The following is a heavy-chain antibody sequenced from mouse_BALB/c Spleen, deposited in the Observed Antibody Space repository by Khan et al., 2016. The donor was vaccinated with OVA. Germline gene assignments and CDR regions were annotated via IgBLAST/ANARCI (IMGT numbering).Heavy chain of an antibody. V-gene: IGHV3-6*02. CDR3: ARGGSSGPAWFAY. D-gene: IGHD3-1*01. CDR2: IRYDGDS. J-gene: IGHJ3*01. CDR1: GYSITSGYF. Sequence: EVQLQESGPGLVKPSQSLSLTCSVTGYSITSGYFWNWIRQFPGNKLEWMGYIRYDGDSNYNPSLKNRISITRDTSKNQFFLKLNSVTPEDTATCYCARGGSSGPAWFAYWGQATLVTVSP.